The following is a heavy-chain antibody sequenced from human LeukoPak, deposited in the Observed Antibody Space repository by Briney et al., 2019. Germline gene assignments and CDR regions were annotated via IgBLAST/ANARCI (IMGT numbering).Heavy chain of an antibody. CDR2: INPSGGST. Sequence: ASVKVSCKASGGTFSSYAISWVRQAPGQGLEWMGIINPSGGSTSYAQKFQGRVTMTRDTSTSTVYMELSSLRSEDTAVYYCARAYDSSGYYYGWFDPWGQGTLVTVSS. V-gene: IGHV1-46*01. J-gene: IGHJ5*02. CDR3: ARAYDSSGYYYGWFDP. D-gene: IGHD3-22*01. CDR1: GGTFSSYA.